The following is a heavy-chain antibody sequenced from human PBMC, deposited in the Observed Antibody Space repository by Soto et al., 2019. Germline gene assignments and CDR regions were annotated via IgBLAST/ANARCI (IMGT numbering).Heavy chain of an antibody. Sequence: GGSLRLSCAASGFTFSTYGMSWVRQAPGKGLEWVSAISGSGGSTYYADSVKGRFTISRDNSKNTLFLLMNSLRAEDTAVYYCAPDPLFTVTTIGHEYFQYWGQGTLVTVSS. V-gene: IGHV3-23*01. CDR3: APDPLFTVTTIGHEYFQY. CDR2: ISGSGGST. D-gene: IGHD4-17*01. CDR1: GFTFSTYG. J-gene: IGHJ1*01.